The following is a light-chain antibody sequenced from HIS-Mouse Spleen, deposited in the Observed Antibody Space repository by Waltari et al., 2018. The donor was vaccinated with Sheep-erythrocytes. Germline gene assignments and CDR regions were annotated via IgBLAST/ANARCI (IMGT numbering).Light chain of an antibody. CDR1: NSNLGSNY. Sequence: QSVLTQPPSASGTPGQRVTISCSGSNSNLGSNYVYWYQQLPGTAPKLPIYRNNQRPSGVPDRFSGSKSGTSASLAISGLRSEDEADYYCAAWDDSLSGNWVFGGGTKLTVL. CDR3: AAWDDSLSGNWV. J-gene: IGLJ3*02. CDR2: RNN. V-gene: IGLV1-47*01.